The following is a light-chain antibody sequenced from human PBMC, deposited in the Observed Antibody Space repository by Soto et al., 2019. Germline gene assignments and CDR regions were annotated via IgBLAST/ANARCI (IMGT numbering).Light chain of an antibody. Sequence: QSALAQPASVSGSPGQSITISCTGTSSDFGAYNFVSWYQHPPGRAPKLIIYEVTIRPSGVSNRFTGSKSGNTASLTISGLQAEDEADYYCSSYTSSAPYVFGSGTKVTV. CDR1: SSDFGAYNF. CDR2: EVT. V-gene: IGLV2-14*01. J-gene: IGLJ1*01. CDR3: SSYTSSAPYV.